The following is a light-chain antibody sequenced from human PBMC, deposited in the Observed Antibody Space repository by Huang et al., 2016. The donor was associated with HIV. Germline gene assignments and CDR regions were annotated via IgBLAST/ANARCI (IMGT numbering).Light chain of an antibody. CDR1: QSVGRN. J-gene: IGKJ4*02. CDR2: SAS. Sequence: EILMTQSPATLSMSPGERATLSCRASQSVGRNLAGYQQKPGQAPRLLIHSASTRATGIPVRFNGGGSGTDFTLTISSLQSEDFAVYYCQQYNTWITFGGGTKVEAK. CDR3: QQYNTWIT. V-gene: IGKV3-15*01.